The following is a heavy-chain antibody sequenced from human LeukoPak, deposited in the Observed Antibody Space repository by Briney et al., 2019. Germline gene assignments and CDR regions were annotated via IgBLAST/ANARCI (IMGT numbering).Heavy chain of an antibody. CDR1: GGSISNYY. J-gene: IGHJ3*02. CDR2: IYYSGST. Sequence: SETLFLTCTVSGGSISNYYWSWIRQPPGKELEWIGYIYYSGSTNYNPSLKSRVTISVDKSKAQFSLKLSSVTAADTAVYYCARDKWEPRYAFDIWGQGTMVTVSS. CDR3: ARDKWEPRYAFDI. D-gene: IGHD1-26*01. V-gene: IGHV4-59*12.